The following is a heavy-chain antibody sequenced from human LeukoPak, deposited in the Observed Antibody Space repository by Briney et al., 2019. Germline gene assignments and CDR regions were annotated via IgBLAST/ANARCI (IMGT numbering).Heavy chain of an antibody. Sequence: GGSLRLSCAASGFTFDDYAMHWVRQAPGKGLEWVSLIGGDGGSTYYADSVKGRFIISRDNSKNSLYLQMNSLRTEDTALYYCAKGAPTRGAFDIWGQGTMVTVSS. CDR2: IGGDGGST. CDR3: AKGAPTRGAFDI. CDR1: GFTFDDYA. V-gene: IGHV3-43*02. J-gene: IGHJ3*02.